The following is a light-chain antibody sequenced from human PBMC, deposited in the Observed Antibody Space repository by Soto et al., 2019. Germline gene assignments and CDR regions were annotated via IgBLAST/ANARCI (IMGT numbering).Light chain of an antibody. J-gene: IGLJ2*01. CDR1: SSDVGSYNL. CDR3: YSYAGSSTLV. Sequence: QSVLTQPASVSGSPGQSITISCTGTSSDVGSYNLVSWYQQHPGKAPKLMIYEGSKRPSGVSNRFSGSKSGNTASLTISGLQAEDEADYYCYSYAGSSTLVFGRGTKLTVL. CDR2: EGS. V-gene: IGLV2-23*01.